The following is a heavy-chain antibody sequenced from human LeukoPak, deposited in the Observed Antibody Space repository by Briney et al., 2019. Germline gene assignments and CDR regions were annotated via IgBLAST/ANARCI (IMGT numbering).Heavy chain of an antibody. D-gene: IGHD2-15*01. J-gene: IGHJ4*02. CDR1: GFTFNSYS. V-gene: IGHV3-21*01. CDR3: ARGAEPCSGGSCPNFDY. CDR2: ISSSSSYI. Sequence: GGSLRLSCAASGFTFNSYSMNWVRQAPGKGLEWVSSISSSSSYIYYADSVKGRFTISRDNAKNSLYLQMNSLRAEDTAVYYCARGAEPCSGGSCPNFDYWGQGTLVTVSS.